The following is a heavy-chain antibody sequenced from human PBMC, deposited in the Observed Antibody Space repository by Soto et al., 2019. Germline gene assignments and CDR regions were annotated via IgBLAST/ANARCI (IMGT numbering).Heavy chain of an antibody. CDR2: IYYSGST. CDR1: GDSISSGNYY. D-gene: IGHD5-18*01. CDR3: ARDLAMVGFDY. V-gene: IGHV4-61*01. Sequence: PSETLSLTCTVSGDSISSGNYYWSWIRQPPGKGLEWIGYIYYSGSTNYNPSLKSRITISLDTSKNQFSLKLSSVTAADTAVYYCARDLAMVGFDYWGQGTLVTVSS. J-gene: IGHJ4*02.